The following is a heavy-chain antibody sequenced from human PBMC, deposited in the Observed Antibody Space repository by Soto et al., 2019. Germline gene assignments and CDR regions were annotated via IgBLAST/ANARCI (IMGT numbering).Heavy chain of an antibody. D-gene: IGHD3-10*01. CDR3: ARGYGRTFDS. J-gene: IGHJ4*02. Sequence: QVQLQQWGAGLLKPSETLSLTCAVYGGSFSGYYWSWIRQPPGKGLEWIGEINHSGSTNYNPSLKSRVTISVDTSKNQFSLKLSSVTAADTAVYYCARGYGRTFDSWGQGTLVTVSS. CDR1: GGSFSGYY. V-gene: IGHV4-34*01. CDR2: INHSGST.